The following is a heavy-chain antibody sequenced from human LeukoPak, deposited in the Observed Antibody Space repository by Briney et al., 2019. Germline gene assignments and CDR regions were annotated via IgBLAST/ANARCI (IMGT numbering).Heavy chain of an antibody. CDR3: ARDRGEGDV. V-gene: IGHV3-48*03. D-gene: IGHD2-21*01. J-gene: IGHJ6*04. CDR2: ISSSGSTI. Sequence: PGGSLRLSCAASGFTFSSYEMNRVRQAPGKGLEWVSYISSSGSTIYYADSVKGRFTISRDNAKNSLYLQMNSLRAEDTAVYYCARDRGEGDVWGKGTTVTVSS. CDR1: GFTFSSYE.